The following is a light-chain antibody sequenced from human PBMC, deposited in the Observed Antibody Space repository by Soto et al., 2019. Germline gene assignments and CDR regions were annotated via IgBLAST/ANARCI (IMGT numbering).Light chain of an antibody. V-gene: IGKV1-39*01. Sequence: DIQMTQSPSSLSASVGDRVTITCRASQSISRYLNWYQHKPGEAPRLLMYGASSLQSGVPSRFSGSGSGNDFTLTISSLQPEDFAIYYCQQSYSTLRTFGQGTKVEIK. J-gene: IGKJ1*01. CDR1: QSISRY. CDR2: GAS. CDR3: QQSYSTLRT.